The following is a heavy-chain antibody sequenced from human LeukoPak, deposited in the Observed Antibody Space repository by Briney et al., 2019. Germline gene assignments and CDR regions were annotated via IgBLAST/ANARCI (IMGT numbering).Heavy chain of an antibody. D-gene: IGHD2-8*01. J-gene: IGHJ6*02. CDR1: GYTFISYG. Sequence: ASVKVSCKASGYTFISYGISWVRQAPGQGLEWMGWISAYNGNTNYAQKLQGRVTMTTDTSTSTAYMELRSLRSDDTAVYYCARDRYCTNGVCPVYYYYGMDVWGQGTTVTVSS. CDR2: ISAYNGNT. V-gene: IGHV1-18*01. CDR3: ARDRYCTNGVCPVYYYYGMDV.